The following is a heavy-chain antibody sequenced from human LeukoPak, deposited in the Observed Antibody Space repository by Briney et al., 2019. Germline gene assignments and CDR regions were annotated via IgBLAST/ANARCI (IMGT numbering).Heavy chain of an antibody. CDR1: GGSMSSYY. D-gene: IGHD6-19*01. Sequence: SETLSLTCTVSGGSMSSYYWSWIRKPPAKGLEWIGYIYYSGSTNYNPSLKSRVTISIDTSKNQFSLNLSSVTAADTAVYYCARSERYSSGWYFYFDYWGQGTLVTVSS. CDR3: ARSERYSSGWYFYFDY. J-gene: IGHJ4*02. V-gene: IGHV4-59*01. CDR2: IYYSGST.